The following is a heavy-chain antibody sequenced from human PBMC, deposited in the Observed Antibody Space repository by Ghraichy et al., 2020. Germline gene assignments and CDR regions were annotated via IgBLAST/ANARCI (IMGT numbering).Heavy chain of an antibody. CDR3: ARVPYDFWSGYYGNYFDY. V-gene: IGHV4-34*01. CDR1: GGSFSGYY. D-gene: IGHD3-3*01. Sequence: SETLSLTCAVYGGSFSGYYWSWIRQPPGKRLEWIGEINHSGSTNYNPSLKSRVTISVDTSKNQFSLKLSSVTAADTAVYYCARVPYDFWSGYYGNYFDYWGQGTLVTVSS. J-gene: IGHJ4*02. CDR2: INHSGST.